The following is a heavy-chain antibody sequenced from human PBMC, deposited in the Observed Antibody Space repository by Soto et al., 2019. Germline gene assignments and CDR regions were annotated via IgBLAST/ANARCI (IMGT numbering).Heavy chain of an antibody. Sequence: GASVKVSCKASGYTFTSYYMHWVRQAPGQGLEWMGIINPSGGSTSYAQKFQGRVTMTRDTSTSTVYMELSSLRSEDTVVYYCARGPYSSSSWRPRDEYFQHWGQGTLVTVSS. D-gene: IGHD6-6*01. CDR1: GYTFTSYY. CDR2: INPSGGST. V-gene: IGHV1-46*01. J-gene: IGHJ1*01. CDR3: ARGPYSSSSWRPRDEYFQH.